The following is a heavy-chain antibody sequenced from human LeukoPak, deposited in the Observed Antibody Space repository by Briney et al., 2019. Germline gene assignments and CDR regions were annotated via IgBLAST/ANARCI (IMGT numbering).Heavy chain of an antibody. CDR3: ARAPRTGAWDMITFGGVIVRGDAFDF. J-gene: IGHJ3*01. D-gene: IGHD3-16*02. CDR1: GYSISGGYY. Sequence: PSETLSLTCTVSGYSISGGYYWGWIRQPPGKGLEWIGIIYHSGTTYYNPSLKSRVTISVDTSKNQFSLKLSSVTAADTAVYYCARAPRTGAWDMITFGGVIVRGDAFDFWGQGTMVTVSS. CDR2: IYHSGTT. V-gene: IGHV4-38-2*02.